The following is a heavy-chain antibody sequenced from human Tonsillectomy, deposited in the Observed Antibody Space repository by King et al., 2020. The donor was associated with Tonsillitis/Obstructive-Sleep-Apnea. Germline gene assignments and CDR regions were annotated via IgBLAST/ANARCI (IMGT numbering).Heavy chain of an antibody. V-gene: IGHV1-46*01. CDR2: INPSDGKT. CDR1: GYTFTSNY. CDR3: VRDDKDGRHLDY. D-gene: IGHD2-15*01. J-gene: IGHJ4*02. Sequence: QLVQSGAEVRKPGASVKISCKASGYTFTSNYIHWVRQAPGQGLEWMGIINPSDGKTTYAQDFQGRVTMTSDTSTSTVNMELISLRSADTAVYYCVRDDKDGRHLDYWGQGPLVTVSS.